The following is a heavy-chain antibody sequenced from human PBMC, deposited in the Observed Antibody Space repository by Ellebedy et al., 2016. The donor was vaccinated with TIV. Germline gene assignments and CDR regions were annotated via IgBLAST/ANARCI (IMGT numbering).Heavy chain of an antibody. CDR1: GFIFNSYA. J-gene: IGHJ4*02. D-gene: IGHD1-26*01. V-gene: IGHV3-23*01. CDR3: ARPLSGTYQISDFDY. Sequence: GESLKISXAASGFIFNSYAMSWVRQAPGKGLEWVSGISASAGSTYYADSVKGRFTISRDKNTLYLQMNSLRAEDTAVYYCARPLSGTYQISDFDYWGQGTLVTVSS. CDR2: ISASAGST.